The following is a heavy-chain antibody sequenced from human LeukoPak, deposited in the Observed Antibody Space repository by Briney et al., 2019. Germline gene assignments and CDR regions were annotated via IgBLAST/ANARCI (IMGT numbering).Heavy chain of an antibody. V-gene: IGHV3-23*01. Sequence: GGSLRLSCAASGFTFSSYAMCWVRQVPGKGLEWVSAISGSGGNTYQADSVKGRFTISRDNSKNTLYLQMNSLRAEDTAVYYCAKGSATVTRGPFDYWGQGTLVTVSS. CDR1: GFTFSSYA. CDR2: ISGSGGNT. J-gene: IGHJ4*02. CDR3: AKGSATVTRGPFDY. D-gene: IGHD4-17*01.